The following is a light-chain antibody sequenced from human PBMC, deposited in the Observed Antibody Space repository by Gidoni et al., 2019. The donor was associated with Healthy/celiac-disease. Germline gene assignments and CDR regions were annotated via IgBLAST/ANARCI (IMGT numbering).Light chain of an antibody. V-gene: IGKV3-11*01. CDR2: DAS. CDR3: QKRSNSLT. J-gene: IGKJ4*01. CDR1: QSVSSY. Sequence: LVFTQSPATLSLSPGETATLSCRASQSVSSYLAWYQQKPGQAPRLLIYDASNRATGTPARFSGSGSGTDFTLTISSLEPEDFAVYYCQKRSNSLTFGGGTKVEIK.